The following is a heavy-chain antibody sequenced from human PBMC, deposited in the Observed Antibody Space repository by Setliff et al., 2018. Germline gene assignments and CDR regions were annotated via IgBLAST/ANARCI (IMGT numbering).Heavy chain of an antibody. CDR3: VRDRTAYSYGLDV. D-gene: IGHD5-18*01. CDR2: IYYTGNT. J-gene: IGHJ6*02. CDR1: GGSISSSSYY. V-gene: IGHV4-39*07. Sequence: SETLSLTCSVSGGSISSSSYYWGWIRQPPGKGLEWIGTIYYTGNTYYNPSLKSRVAISVDTSKNQFSLNLSSVTAADTAIYYCVRDRTAYSYGLDVWAQGTTVTVSS.